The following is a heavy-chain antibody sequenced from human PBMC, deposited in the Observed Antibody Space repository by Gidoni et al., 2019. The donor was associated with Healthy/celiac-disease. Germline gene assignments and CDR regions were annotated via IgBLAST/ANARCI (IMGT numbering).Heavy chain of an antibody. D-gene: IGHD2-15*01. V-gene: IGHV1-2*02. CDR2: INPNSGGT. Sequence: QVQLVQSGAEAQQPGASVKVSCKASGYTFTGYYLHWVRQAPGQGLEWMGWINPNSGGTDYAKKFQGRVTMTRDTSISTAYMELSRLRSDDTAVYYCATMDLYCSGGSCWFDPWGQGTLVTVSS. CDR1: GYTFTGYY. J-gene: IGHJ5*02. CDR3: ATMDLYCSGGSCWFDP.